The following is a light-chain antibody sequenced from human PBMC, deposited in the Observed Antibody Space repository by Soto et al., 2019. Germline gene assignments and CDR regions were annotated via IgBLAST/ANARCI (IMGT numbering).Light chain of an antibody. CDR3: QQANGDPWT. CDR1: RDVRSW. Sequence: DIQMTQSPSSVSASVGDRVTISCRASRDVRSWLAWYQQKPGKAPNLLIYGASTFQSGAPSRFSGSGSGTDFTLTISSLQPEDFPTYYCQQANGDPWTFGQGTKVDIK. CDR2: GAS. J-gene: IGKJ1*01. V-gene: IGKV1-12*02.